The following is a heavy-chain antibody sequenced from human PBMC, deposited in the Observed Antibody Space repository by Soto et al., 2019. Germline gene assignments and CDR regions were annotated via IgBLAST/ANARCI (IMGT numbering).Heavy chain of an antibody. CDR1: CCSISSSNW. Sequence: SETLSLTCAFSCCSISSSNWWSWVRQPPGKGLEWIGEIYHSGSTNYNPSLKSRVTISVDKSKNQFSLKLSSVTAADTAVYYCARRLWFGELSLRWFDPWGQGTLVTVSS. D-gene: IGHD3-10*01. J-gene: IGHJ5*02. CDR2: IYHSGST. V-gene: IGHV4-4*02. CDR3: ARRLWFGELSLRWFDP.